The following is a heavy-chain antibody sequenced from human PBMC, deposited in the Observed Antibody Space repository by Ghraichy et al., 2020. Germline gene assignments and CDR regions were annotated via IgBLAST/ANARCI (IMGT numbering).Heavy chain of an antibody. D-gene: IGHD3-16*02. Sequence: GESLNISCAASGFTFSSSAMSWVRQAPGKGLEWVSSITGSSDTTYYAESVKGRFTISRDNSKNTLFLQMNSLRAEDTAVYYCAKSPAETYYVWGSYRVDYWGQGTLVTVSS. J-gene: IGHJ4*02. CDR3: AKSPAETYYVWGSYRVDY. CDR2: ITGSSDTT. CDR1: GFTFSSSA. V-gene: IGHV3-23*01.